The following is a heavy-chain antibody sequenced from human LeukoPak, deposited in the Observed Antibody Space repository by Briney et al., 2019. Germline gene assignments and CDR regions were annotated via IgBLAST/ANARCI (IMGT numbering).Heavy chain of an antibody. CDR2: ITSSGNTA. D-gene: IGHD6-13*01. J-gene: IGHJ4*02. V-gene: IGHV3-48*03. CDR3: ARDGTPMAAPGWVYFDQ. Sequence: GGSLRLSWAASGFTFSTYEMNWVRQAPGKGLEWLAYITSSGNTAHYADSAKGRFTISRDNTKNSRYLQMNSLRVEDTATYYCARDGTPMAAPGWVYFDQWGQGTLVTVSS. CDR1: GFTFSTYE.